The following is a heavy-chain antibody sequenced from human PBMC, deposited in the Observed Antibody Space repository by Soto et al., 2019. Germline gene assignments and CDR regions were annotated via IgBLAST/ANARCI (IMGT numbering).Heavy chain of an antibody. D-gene: IGHD3-10*01. Sequence: QVQLQESGPGLVKPSQTLSLTCTVSGDSVSSGGAYWSWIRQLPGKGLEWIGYIYYSGSANYTPSLKCRLTISLDTSQNQVSLRLSSVTAADTAVYYCARLKSRHYKILSYSFDYCCRGTLATVSS. CDR3: ARLKSRHYKILSYSFDY. CDR2: IYYSGSA. J-gene: IGHJ4*02. V-gene: IGHV4-31*03. CDR1: GDSVSSGGAY.